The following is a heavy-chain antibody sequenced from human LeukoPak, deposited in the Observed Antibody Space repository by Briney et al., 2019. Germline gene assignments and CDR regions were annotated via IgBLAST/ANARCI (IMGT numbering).Heavy chain of an antibody. CDR3: AKDSYSVVIPSEPYYFDY. J-gene: IGHJ4*02. D-gene: IGHD3-22*01. CDR1: GFTFSSYS. V-gene: IGHV3-23*01. Sequence: GGSLRLSCAASGFTFSSYSMNWVRQAPGKGLEWVSAISGSGGSTYYADSVKGRFTISRDNSKNTLYLQMNSLRAEDTAVYYCAKDSYSVVIPSEPYYFDYWGQGTLVTVSS. CDR2: ISGSGGST.